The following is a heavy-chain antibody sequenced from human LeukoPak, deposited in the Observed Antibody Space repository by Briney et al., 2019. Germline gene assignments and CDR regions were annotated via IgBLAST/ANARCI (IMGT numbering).Heavy chain of an antibody. CDR1: GFVFSNYA. J-gene: IGHJ4*02. V-gene: IGHV3-30-3*01. CDR3: GPIDY. CDR2: ISDDATDT. Sequence: GGSLRLSCTGSGFVFSNYAIHWVRQAPGKGLEWVAVISDDATDTYYADSVEGRLSISRDNSKTTVFLQMNSLRAEDTAVYYCGPIDYWGQGTLVTVSS.